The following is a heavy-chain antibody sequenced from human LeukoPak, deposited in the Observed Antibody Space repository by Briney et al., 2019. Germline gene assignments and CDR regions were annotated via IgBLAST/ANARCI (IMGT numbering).Heavy chain of an antibody. J-gene: IGHJ4*02. V-gene: IGHV3-23*01. CDR3: ARDENYYGSGSGGDY. Sequence: GGSLRLSCAASGLTFSNYAMSWVRQAPGKGLEWVSAISGSGANTYYADSVKGRFTISRDNSKNTLYLQMNSLRAEDTAVYYCARDENYYGSGSGGDYWGQGTLVTVSS. CDR1: GLTFSNYA. D-gene: IGHD3-10*01. CDR2: ISGSGANT.